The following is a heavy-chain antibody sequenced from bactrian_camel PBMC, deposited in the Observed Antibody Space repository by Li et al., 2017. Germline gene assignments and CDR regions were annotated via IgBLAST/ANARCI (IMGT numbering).Heavy chain of an antibody. Sequence: VQLVESGGGSVQTGGSLKLSCASSGRVAKNSMGWFRQVPGKERGGVAAVFTNHGGSTYYADSVKGRFTISQDKAKDTVYLQMSSLLIEDTAKYYCAVATDCRWTGYPTWTPAPNSWGQGTQVTVS. CDR2: VFTNHGGST. V-gene: IGHV3S53*01. J-gene: IGHJ6*01. CDR3: AVATDCRWTGYPTWTPAPNS. CDR1: GRVAKNS. D-gene: IGHD1*01.